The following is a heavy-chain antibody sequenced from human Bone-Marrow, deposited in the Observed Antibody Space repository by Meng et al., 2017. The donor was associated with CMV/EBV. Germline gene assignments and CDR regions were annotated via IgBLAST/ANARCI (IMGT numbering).Heavy chain of an antibody. J-gene: IGHJ4*02. CDR3: ASSRWPEDN. V-gene: IGHV3-7*01. D-gene: IGHD1-14*01. CDR2: IKQDGSEK. Sequence: GGSLRLSCTASGFTFSRYWMSWVRQAPGKGLEWVANIKQDGSEKNYVDSVKGRFTISRDNAENSVYLQMNSLRAEDTAVYYCASSRWPEDNWGQGTLVTVSS. CDR1: GFTFSRYW.